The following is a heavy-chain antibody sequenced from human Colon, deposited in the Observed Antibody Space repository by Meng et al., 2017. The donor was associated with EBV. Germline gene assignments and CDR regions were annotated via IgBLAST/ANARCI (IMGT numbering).Heavy chain of an antibody. CDR3: ARGPSRWLQFSFDY. CDR1: GGSISSGGYY. CDR2: IYYSGST. V-gene: IGHV4-31*03. Sequence: QGQLTESGPGLVKPSQTLSLTCTVSGGSISSGGYYWSWIRQHPGKGLEWIGYIYYSGSTYYNPSLKSRVTISIDTSKNQFSLKLSSVTAADTAVYYCARGPSRWLQFSFDYWGQGTLVTVSS. D-gene: IGHD5-24*01. J-gene: IGHJ4*02.